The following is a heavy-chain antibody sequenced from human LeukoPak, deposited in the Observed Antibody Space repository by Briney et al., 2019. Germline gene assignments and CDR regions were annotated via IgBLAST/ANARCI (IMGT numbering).Heavy chain of an antibody. CDR3: ARSTYYDFWSRYLDY. CDR2: IYYSGST. Sequence: SQTLSLTCTVSGGSISSGGYYWSWIRQHPGKGLEWIGYIYYSGSTYYNPSLKSRVTISVDTSKNQFSLKLSSVTAADTAVYYCARSTYYDFWSRYLDYWGQGTLVTVSS. D-gene: IGHD3-3*01. V-gene: IGHV4-31*03. CDR1: GGSISSGGYY. J-gene: IGHJ4*02.